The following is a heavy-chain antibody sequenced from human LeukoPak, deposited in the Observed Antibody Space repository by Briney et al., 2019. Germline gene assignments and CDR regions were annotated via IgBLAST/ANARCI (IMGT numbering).Heavy chain of an antibody. D-gene: IGHD1-26*01. J-gene: IGHJ4*02. Sequence: GGSLRLSCAASGFTVSSNYMSWVRQAPGKGLEWVSVIYSGGSTYYADSVKGRFTISRDNSKNTLYLQMNSLRAEDTAVYYCASALGYSGSYSFDYWGQGTLVTVSS. CDR2: IYSGGST. CDR1: GFTVSSNY. V-gene: IGHV3-66*01. CDR3: ASALGYSGSYSFDY.